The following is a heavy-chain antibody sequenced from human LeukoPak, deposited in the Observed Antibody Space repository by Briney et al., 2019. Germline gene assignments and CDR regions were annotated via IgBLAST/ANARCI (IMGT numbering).Heavy chain of an antibody. J-gene: IGHJ4*02. Sequence: QPGGSLRLSCAASGFTFSSYAMHWVRQAPGKGLEWVAVISYDGSNKYYADSVKGRFTISRDNSKNTLYLQMNSLRAEDTAVYYCARPKNTWVIGHPDYWGQGTLVTVSS. CDR1: GFTFSSYA. CDR3: ARPKNTWVIGHPDY. CDR2: ISYDGSNK. D-gene: IGHD5-18*01. V-gene: IGHV3-30-3*01.